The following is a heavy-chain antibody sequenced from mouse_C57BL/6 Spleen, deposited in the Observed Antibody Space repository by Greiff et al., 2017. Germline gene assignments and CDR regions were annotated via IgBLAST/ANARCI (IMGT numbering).Heavy chain of an antibody. V-gene: IGHV1-42*01. CDR1: GYSFTGYY. Sequence: VHVKQSGPELVKPGASVKISCKASGYSFTGYYMNWVKQSPEKSLEWIGEINPSTGGTTYNQKFKAKATLTVDKSSSTAYMQLKSLTSEDSAVYYCARSNPFAYWGQGTLVTVSA. CDR2: INPSTGGT. CDR3: ARSNPFAY. J-gene: IGHJ3*01. D-gene: IGHD2-5*01.